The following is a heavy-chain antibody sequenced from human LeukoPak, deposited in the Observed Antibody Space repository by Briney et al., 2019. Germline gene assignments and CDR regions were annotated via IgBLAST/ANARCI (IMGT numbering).Heavy chain of an antibody. J-gene: IGHJ4*02. D-gene: IGHD6-25*01. CDR2: IYSGGST. CDR3: ARASIAAAGLYYFDY. V-gene: IGHV3-53*01. Sequence: PGGSLRLSCAAPGFTVSSNYMSWVRQAPGKGLEWVSVIYSGGSTYYADSVKGRFTISRDNSKDTLYLQMNSLRAEDTAVYYCARASIAAAGLYYFDYWGQGTLVTVSS. CDR1: GFTVSSNY.